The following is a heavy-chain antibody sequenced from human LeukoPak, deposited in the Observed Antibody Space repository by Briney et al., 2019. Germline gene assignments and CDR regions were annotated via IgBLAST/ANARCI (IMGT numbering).Heavy chain of an antibody. CDR2: IYYRGST. CDR3: ARHPPYYYGSGSPIGNYYYYMDV. Sequence: NPSETLSLTCTVSGGSISSGTDYWGWIRQPPGKGLEWIGTIYYRGSTYYNPSLKSRVTISVDTSKNQFSLKLRSVTAADTAVYYCARHPPYYYGSGSPIGNYYYYMDVWGKGTMVTISS. J-gene: IGHJ6*03. CDR1: GGSISSGTDY. D-gene: IGHD3-10*01. V-gene: IGHV4-39*01.